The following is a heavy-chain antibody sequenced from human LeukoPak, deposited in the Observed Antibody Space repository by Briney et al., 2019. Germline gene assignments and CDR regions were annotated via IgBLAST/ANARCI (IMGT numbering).Heavy chain of an antibody. CDR1: GFTFSSYW. CDR3: ASPYQTDHYGMDV. J-gene: IGHJ6*02. Sequence: GGSLRLSCAASGFTFSSYWMSWVRQAPGKGLEWVSYISSSGSTIYYADSVKGRFTISRDNAKNSLYLQMNSLRAEDTAVYYCASPYQTDHYGMDVWGQGTTVTVSS. V-gene: IGHV3-48*04. CDR2: ISSSGSTI. D-gene: IGHD2-2*01.